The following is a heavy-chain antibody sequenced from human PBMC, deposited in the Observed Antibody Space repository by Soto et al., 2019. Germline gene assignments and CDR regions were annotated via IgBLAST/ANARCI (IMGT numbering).Heavy chain of an antibody. CDR2: IKANSGST. Sequence: ASVKVSGKASGYTCTSYGIGRVLQAPGQGLEWMGLIKANSGSTSYAQKLQGRVTMTRDTSTSTVYMELSSLRSEDTAVYYCESEDRTGGIPNWFDPWGPGTLVTVSS. CDR3: ESEDRTGGIPNWFDP. V-gene: IGHV1-18*04. J-gene: IGHJ5*02. D-gene: IGHD2-8*02. CDR1: GYTCTSYG.